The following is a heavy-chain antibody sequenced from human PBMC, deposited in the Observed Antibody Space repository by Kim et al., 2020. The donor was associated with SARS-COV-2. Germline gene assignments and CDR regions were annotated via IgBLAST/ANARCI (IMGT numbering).Heavy chain of an antibody. CDR2: IYSGGST. J-gene: IGHJ3*02. Sequence: GGSLRLSCAASGFTVSSNYMSWVRQAPGKGLEWVSVIYSGGSTYYADSVKGRFTISRDNSKNALYLQMNSLRAEDTAVYYCARDRSSGYYTAFDIWGQGTMVTVSS. V-gene: IGHV3-66*01. CDR3: ARDRSSGYYTAFDI. D-gene: IGHD3-22*01. CDR1: GFTVSSNY.